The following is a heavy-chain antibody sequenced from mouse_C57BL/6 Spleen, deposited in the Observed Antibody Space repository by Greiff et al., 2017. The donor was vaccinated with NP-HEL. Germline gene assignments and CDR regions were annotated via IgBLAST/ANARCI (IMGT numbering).Heavy chain of an antibody. V-gene: IGHV1-76*01. CDR3: ARDSNYIYYFDY. Sequence: QVQLQQSGAELVRPGASVKLSCKASGYTFTDYYINWVKQRPGQGLEWIARIYPGSGNTYYNEKFKGKATLTAEKSSSTAYMQLSSLTSEDSAVYFCARDSNYIYYFDYWGQGTTLTVSS. J-gene: IGHJ2*01. D-gene: IGHD2-5*01. CDR2: IYPGSGNT. CDR1: GYTFTDYY.